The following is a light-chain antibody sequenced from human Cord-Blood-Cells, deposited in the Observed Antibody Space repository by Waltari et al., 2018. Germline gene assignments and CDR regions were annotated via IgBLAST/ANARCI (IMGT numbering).Light chain of an antibody. CDR2: KAY. J-gene: IGKJ1*01. CDR3: KQYNSAWT. Sequence: DIQMTQSPSTLSASVGDSVTITCRASQSISSWLDWYQQTPGKAPKPLLYKAYSLESGGSSRFSSSGSGTGFTLTNNSLQPLDFATYDCKQYNSAWTFGQGTNVEIK. CDR1: QSISSW. V-gene: IGKV1-5*03.